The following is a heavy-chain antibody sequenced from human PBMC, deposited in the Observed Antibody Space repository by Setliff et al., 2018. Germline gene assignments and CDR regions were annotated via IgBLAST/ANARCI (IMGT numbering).Heavy chain of an antibody. J-gene: IGHJ4*02. CDR3: ARESSSWYYFDY. V-gene: IGHV3-33*01. Sequence: PGGSLRLSCAASGFNFSSYGMHWVRQAPGKGLEWVAAIWFDGSNHYYVDSVKGRFIISRDNSKNTLYLQMNSLRAEDTAVYYCARESSSWYYFDYWGQGTLVTVSS. CDR1: GFNFSSYG. CDR2: IWFDGSNH. D-gene: IGHD6-13*01.